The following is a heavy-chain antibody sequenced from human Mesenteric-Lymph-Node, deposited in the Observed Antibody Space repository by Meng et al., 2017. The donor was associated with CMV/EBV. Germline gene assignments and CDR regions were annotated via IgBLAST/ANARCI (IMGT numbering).Heavy chain of an antibody. J-gene: IGHJ6*02. V-gene: IGHV1-8*01. CDR1: GYTFTSFD. CDR3: ARDLRVAAAGFYYYYYGMDV. CDR2: INPNSGNT. D-gene: IGHD6-13*01. Sequence: ASVKVSCKASGYTFTSFDINWVRQATGQGLEWMGWINPNSGNTGYAQKFQGRVTMTRNTSISTAYMELSSLRSDDTAVYYCARDLRVAAAGFYYYYYGMDVWGQGTTVTVSS.